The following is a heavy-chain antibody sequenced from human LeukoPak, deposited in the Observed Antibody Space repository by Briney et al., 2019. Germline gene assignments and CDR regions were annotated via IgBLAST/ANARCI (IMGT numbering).Heavy chain of an antibody. V-gene: IGHV4-59*12. J-gene: IGHJ4*02. CDR2: FSYGGST. CDR3: ARGYSIDY. D-gene: IGHD1-26*01. CDR1: GGSISDYY. Sequence: SETLSLTCTVSGGSISDYYWNWIRQPPGKGLEWIGSFSYGGSTYYNPSLNSRVTISVDTSKNQFSLKVTSVTAADTAVYYCARGYSIDYWGQGTLVTVSS.